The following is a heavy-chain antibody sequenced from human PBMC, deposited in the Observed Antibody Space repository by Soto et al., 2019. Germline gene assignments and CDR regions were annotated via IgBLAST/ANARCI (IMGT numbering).Heavy chain of an antibody. D-gene: IGHD6-13*01. CDR3: TRGGIAARGSLNWFYP. CDR1: GYTFTVYD. J-gene: IGHJ5*02. V-gene: IGHV1-2*02. CDR2: INPNSGGT. Sequence: QVQLVQSGAEVKKPGASVKVSCKASGYTFTVYDMHWVRQAPGTGLEWMEWINPNSGGTNYAQKFQGRVTMTRDTSISAAYMELSRLRSDDTAVYYCTRGGIAARGSLNWFYPWGQGTLVTVSS.